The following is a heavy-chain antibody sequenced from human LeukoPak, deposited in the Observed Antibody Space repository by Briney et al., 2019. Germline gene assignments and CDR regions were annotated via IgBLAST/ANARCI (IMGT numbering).Heavy chain of an antibody. D-gene: IGHD6-13*01. CDR1: GFTFSSYS. Sequence: GSLRLSCAASGFTFSSYSMNWVRQAPGKGLEWVSYISSSGSTIYYADSVKGRFTISRDNSKNTLYLQMNSLRAEDTAVYYCAKEDSSSWALDYWGQGTLVTVSS. V-gene: IGHV3-48*01. J-gene: IGHJ4*02. CDR2: ISSSGSTI. CDR3: AKEDSSSWALDY.